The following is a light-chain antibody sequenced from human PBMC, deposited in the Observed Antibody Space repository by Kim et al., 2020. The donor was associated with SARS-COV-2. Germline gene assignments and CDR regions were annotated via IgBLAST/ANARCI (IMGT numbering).Light chain of an antibody. CDR2: QDS. J-gene: IGLJ2*01. Sequence: VPPGQTASITCSGDKLGDKYACWYQQKPGQSPVLVIYQDSKRPSGIPERFSGSNSGNTATLTISGTQAMDEADYYCQAWDSSTAVFGGGSKLTVL. CDR1: KLGDKY. CDR3: QAWDSSTAV. V-gene: IGLV3-1*01.